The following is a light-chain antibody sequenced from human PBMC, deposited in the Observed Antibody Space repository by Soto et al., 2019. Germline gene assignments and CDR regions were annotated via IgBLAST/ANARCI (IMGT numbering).Light chain of an antibody. J-gene: IGKJ1*01. CDR1: QDISNY. CDR2: DAS. CDR3: PQYHNVPPK. V-gene: IGKV1-33*01. Sequence: DIQMTQSPSSLSASVRDRVTITCQASQDISNYLNWYQQKPGKAPKLLIFDASNLETGVPSRFSGSGSGTDFTFTISSLLPEDIATYYCPQYHNVPPKFGQGTKVEI.